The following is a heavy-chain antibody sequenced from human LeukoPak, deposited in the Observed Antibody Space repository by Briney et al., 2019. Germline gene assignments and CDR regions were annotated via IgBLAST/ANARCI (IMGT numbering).Heavy chain of an antibody. CDR2: ISSSSSYI. V-gene: IGHV3-21*01. Sequence: GGSLRLSCAASGFTFSSYSMNWVRQAPGKGLEWVSSISSSSSYIYYADSVKARFTISRDNAKNSLYLQMNSLRAADTAVYYCARDRCSSTSCYGNLDYWGQGTLVTVSS. J-gene: IGHJ4*02. D-gene: IGHD2-2*01. CDR3: ARDRCSSTSCYGNLDY. CDR1: GFTFSSYS.